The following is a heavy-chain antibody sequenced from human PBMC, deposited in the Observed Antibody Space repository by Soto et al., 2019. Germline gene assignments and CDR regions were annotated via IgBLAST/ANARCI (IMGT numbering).Heavy chain of an antibody. CDR3: ARDAEHSSGWYSELYNWFDP. V-gene: IGHV3-33*01. Sequence: PGGSLSLSCAASGFPFGSYGMHWVRQAPGKGLEWVAVIWYDGSNKYYADSVKGRFTISRDNSKNTLYLQMNSLRAEDTAVYYCARDAEHSSGWYSELYNWFDPWGQGTLVTV. CDR1: GFPFGSYG. D-gene: IGHD6-19*01. CDR2: IWYDGSNK. J-gene: IGHJ5*02.